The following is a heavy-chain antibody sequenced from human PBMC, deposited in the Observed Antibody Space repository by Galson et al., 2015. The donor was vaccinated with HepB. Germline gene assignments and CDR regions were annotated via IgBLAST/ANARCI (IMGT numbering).Heavy chain of an antibody. D-gene: IGHD6-19*01. J-gene: IGHJ4*02. V-gene: IGHV1-18*04. CDR2: ITTFNGKT. Sequence: SVKVSCKASGYTFTAYGINWVRQAPGQGLEWMGWITTFNGKTKYAQKIQGRVAMTTDTSSSTAYMELRSLRSDDTAVYYCVRGVAVASSYYFDSWGQGTLVTVS. CDR1: GYTFTAYG. CDR3: VRGVAVASSYYFDS.